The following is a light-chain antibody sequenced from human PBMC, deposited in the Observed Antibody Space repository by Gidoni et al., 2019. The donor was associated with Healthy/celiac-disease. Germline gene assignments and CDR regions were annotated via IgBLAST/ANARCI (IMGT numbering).Light chain of an antibody. CDR3: HHYNSLWT. J-gene: IGKJ1*01. CDR1: QSIGSW. V-gene: IGKV1-5*03. Sequence: DILMIQSPSTLSASVGDRVTITCRASQSIGSWLAWYQQKPGKAPNLLIYKSSNLEDGVPSRFSGRGSGTQFSLSISSLQPDDFATYNCHHYNSLWTFGQGTKVEI. CDR2: KSS.